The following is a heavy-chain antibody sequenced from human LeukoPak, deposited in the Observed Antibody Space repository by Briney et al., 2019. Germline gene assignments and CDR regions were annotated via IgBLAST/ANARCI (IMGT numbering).Heavy chain of an antibody. J-gene: IGHJ5*02. D-gene: IGHD1-26*01. CDR3: ARVWDFPS. V-gene: IGHV1-3*01. CDR2: ISAGNGNT. CDR1: GYTFTSYA. Sequence: ASVKVSCKASGYTFTSYAIHWVRQAPGQRLEWMGWISAGNGNTKYSQNFQGRVTFISNTSATTAFMELSSLRSEDTAVYYCARVWDFPSWGQGTLVTVSS.